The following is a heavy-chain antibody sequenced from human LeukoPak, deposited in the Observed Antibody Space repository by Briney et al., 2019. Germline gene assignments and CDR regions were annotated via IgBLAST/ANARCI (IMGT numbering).Heavy chain of an antibody. V-gene: IGHV3-21*01. D-gene: IGHD6-19*01. CDR1: GFTFSSYS. Sequence: PGGSLRLSCAASGFTFSSYSMNWVRQAPGKGLEWVSSISGSSSYIYCAGSLKGRFTISRDNAKNSLYLQMNSLRAEDTAVYYCARDRDNVAGSRGYLDNWGQGTLVTVSS. CDR3: ARDRDNVAGSRGYLDN. J-gene: IGHJ4*02. CDR2: ISGSSSYI.